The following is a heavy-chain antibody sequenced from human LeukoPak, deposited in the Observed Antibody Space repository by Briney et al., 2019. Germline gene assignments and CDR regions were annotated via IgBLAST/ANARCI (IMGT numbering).Heavy chain of an antibody. V-gene: IGHV3-30*04. CDR3: ARDGGSGRDYYGMDV. CDR1: GFTFSSYA. J-gene: IGHJ6*02. Sequence: SGGSLRLSCAASGFTFSSYAMHWVRQAPGKGLEWVAVISYDGSNKYYADSVKGRFTISRDNSKNTLYLQMNSLRAEDTAVYYCARDGGSGRDYYGMDVWGQGTTVTVSS. D-gene: IGHD3-10*01. CDR2: ISYDGSNK.